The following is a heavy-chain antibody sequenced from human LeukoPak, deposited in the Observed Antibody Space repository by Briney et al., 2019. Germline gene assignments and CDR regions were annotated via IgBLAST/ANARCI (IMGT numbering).Heavy chain of an antibody. CDR2: ISAYNGNT. D-gene: IGHD3-3*01. J-gene: IGHJ6*03. CDR3: ARAEEGYYDFWSVYMGDYYMDV. Sequence: GASVKVSCKASGYTFTSYGISWVRQAPGQGLEWMGWISAYNGNTNYAQKLQGRVTMTTDTSTSTAYMELRSLRSDDTAVYYCARAEEGYYDFWSVYMGDYYMDVWGKGTTVTVSS. V-gene: IGHV1-18*01. CDR1: GYTFTSYG.